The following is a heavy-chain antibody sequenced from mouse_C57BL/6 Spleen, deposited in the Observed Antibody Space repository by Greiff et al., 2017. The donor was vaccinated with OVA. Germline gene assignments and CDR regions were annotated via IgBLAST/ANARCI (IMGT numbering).Heavy chain of an antibody. CDR3: ATIYDGSAY. CDR2: IYPGDGDT. D-gene: IGHD2-3*01. V-gene: IGHV1-82*01. J-gene: IGHJ3*01. Sequence: QVQLQQSGPELVKPGASVKISCKASGYAFSSSWMNWVKQRPGKGLEWIGRIYPGDGDTNYTGKFTGKATLTADKSSSTAYMQLSSLTSEDSAVYFCATIYDGSAYWGQGTLVTVSA. CDR1: GYAFSSSW.